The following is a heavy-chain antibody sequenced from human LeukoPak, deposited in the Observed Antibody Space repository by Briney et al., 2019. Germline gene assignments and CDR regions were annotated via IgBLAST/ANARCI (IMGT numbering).Heavy chain of an antibody. Sequence: GGSLRLSCAASGFTFSSYAMSWVRQAPGKGLEWVSAISGSGGSTYYADSVKGRFTISRDNPKNTLYLQMNSLRAEDTAVYYCAKDPLLGYDSSGYYPEYFQHWGQGTLVTVSS. CDR1: GFTFSSYA. CDR3: AKDPLLGYDSSGYYPEYFQH. CDR2: ISGSGGST. J-gene: IGHJ1*01. V-gene: IGHV3-23*01. D-gene: IGHD3-22*01.